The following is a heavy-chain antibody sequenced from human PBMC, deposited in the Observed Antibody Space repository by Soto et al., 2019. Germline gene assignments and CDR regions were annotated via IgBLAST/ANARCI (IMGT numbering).Heavy chain of an antibody. Sequence: QVQLVESGGGVVQPGRSLRLSCAASGFTFSSYGMHWVRQAPGKGLEWVAVISYDGSNKYYADSVKGRFTISRDNSKNTLYLQMNSLRAEYTAVYYCAKGRTYYYDSSGYSGYFQHWGQGTLVTVSS. CDR1: GFTFSSYG. D-gene: IGHD3-22*01. V-gene: IGHV3-30*18. CDR3: AKGRTYYYDSSGYSGYFQH. CDR2: ISYDGSNK. J-gene: IGHJ1*01.